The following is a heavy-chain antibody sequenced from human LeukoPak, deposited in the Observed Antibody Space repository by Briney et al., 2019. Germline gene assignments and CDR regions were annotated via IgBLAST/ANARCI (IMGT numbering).Heavy chain of an antibody. J-gene: IGHJ5*02. CDR1: GFTFSSYR. V-gene: IGHV3-7*03. D-gene: IGHD2-2*02. CDR2: IKQDGSEK. CDR3: AKASVAIPQYCNS. Sequence: RGSLRLSCAASGFTFSSYRMSWVRQAPGKGLEWVANIKQDGSEKYYVDSVKGRFTISRDNAKNSLYLQMNSLRAEDTAVYFCAKASVAIPQYCNSWGQGTLVTVSS.